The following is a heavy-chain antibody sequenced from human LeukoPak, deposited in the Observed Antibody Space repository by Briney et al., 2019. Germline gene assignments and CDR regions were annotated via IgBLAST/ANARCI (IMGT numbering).Heavy chain of an antibody. CDR1: GYTFTNYY. Sequence: ASVKVSCKASGYTFTNYYMHWVQQAPGQGLEWMGLIHPNDGDTKYTQEFQDRVTMTRDTSTSTVYMELSSLRSEDTAVYYCATYTQSGAQGVSDYWGQGTLVTVSS. D-gene: IGHD3-10*01. V-gene: IGHV1-46*01. CDR3: ATYTQSGAQGVSDY. J-gene: IGHJ4*02. CDR2: IHPNDGDT.